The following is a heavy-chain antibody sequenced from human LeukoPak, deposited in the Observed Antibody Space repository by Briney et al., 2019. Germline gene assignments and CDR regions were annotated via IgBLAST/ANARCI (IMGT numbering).Heavy chain of an antibody. Sequence: SETLSLTCTVSGGSISSSSYYWGWIRQPPGEGLEWIRSIYYSGSTYYNPSLKSRVTISVDTSKNQFSLKLSSVTAADTAVYYCARWGSGYYYSDAFDIWGQGTMVTVSS. D-gene: IGHD3-22*01. CDR1: GGSISSSSYY. CDR2: IYYSGST. J-gene: IGHJ3*02. V-gene: IGHV4-39*01. CDR3: ARWGSGYYYSDAFDI.